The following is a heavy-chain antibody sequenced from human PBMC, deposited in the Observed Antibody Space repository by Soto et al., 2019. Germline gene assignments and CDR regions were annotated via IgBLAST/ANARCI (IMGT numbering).Heavy chain of an antibody. CDR3: ARQRAILWFGADYYDGMDV. CDR1: GGSISSSSYY. Sequence: SETLSLTCTVSGGSISSSSYYWGWIRQPPGKGLEWIGSIYYSGSTYYNPSLKSRVTISVDTSKNQFSLKLSSVTAADTAVYYCARQRAILWFGADYYDGMDVWGQGTTVT. D-gene: IGHD3-10*01. V-gene: IGHV4-39*01. J-gene: IGHJ6*02. CDR2: IYYSGST.